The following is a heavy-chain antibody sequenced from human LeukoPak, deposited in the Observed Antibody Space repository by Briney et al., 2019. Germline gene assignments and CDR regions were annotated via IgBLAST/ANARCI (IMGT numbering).Heavy chain of an antibody. D-gene: IGHD1-26*01. CDR1: GGSISSGDYY. J-gene: IGHJ3*02. Sequence: SQTLSLTCTVSGGSISSGDYYWRWIRQPPGTGLEWIGYIYYSGSTYYNPSLKSRVTISVDTSKNQFSLKLSPVTAADTAVYYCARDLEAIDGSSHDAFDIWGQGTMVTVSS. CDR3: ARDLEAIDGSSHDAFDI. CDR2: IYYSGST. V-gene: IGHV4-30-4*08.